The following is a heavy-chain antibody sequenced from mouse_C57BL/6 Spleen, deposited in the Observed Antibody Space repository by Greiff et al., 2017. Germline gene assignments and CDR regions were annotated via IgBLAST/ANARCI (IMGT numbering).Heavy chain of an antibody. CDR3: ARHEDALYYSKGAWFAY. CDR1: GYTFTEYT. D-gene: IGHD2-5*01. Sequence: VQLQQSGAELVKPGASVKLSCKASGYTFTEYTIHWVKQRSGQGLAWIGWFYPGSGSIKYNEKFKDKATLTADKSSSTAYMELSRLTSEDSAVYFCARHEDALYYSKGAWFAYWGQGTLVTVSA. J-gene: IGHJ3*01. CDR2: FYPGSGSI. V-gene: IGHV1-62-2*01.